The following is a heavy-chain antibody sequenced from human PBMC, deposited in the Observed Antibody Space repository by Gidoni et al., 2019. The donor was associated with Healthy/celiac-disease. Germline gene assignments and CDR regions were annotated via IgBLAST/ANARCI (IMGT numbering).Heavy chain of an antibody. Sequence: EVQLVESGGGLVEPGGSLRLSCAASGFPFSNNWMHWVRQAPGKGLLWVSRVNSAGTTTSYADSVKGRFTIPRDNANNTRYLQMNSLRAEDTAVYYCARAARGDYGLDYWGQGILVTVSS. CDR3: ARAARGDYGLDY. V-gene: IGHV3-74*01. D-gene: IGHD4-17*01. J-gene: IGHJ4*02. CDR1: GFPFSNNW. CDR2: VNSAGTTT.